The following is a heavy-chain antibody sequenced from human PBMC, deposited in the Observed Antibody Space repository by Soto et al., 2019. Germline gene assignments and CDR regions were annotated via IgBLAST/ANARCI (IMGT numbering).Heavy chain of an antibody. V-gene: IGHV4-59*01. D-gene: IGHD3-3*01. Sequence: PAETLSLTCTVSGGSISSYYWSWIRQPPGKGLEWIGYISYSGSTNYNPSLKSRVTISVDTSKNQFSLKLSSVTAADTAVYYCARGNSDFWSDFDYWGKGTLVTAPQ. J-gene: IGHJ4*02. CDR1: GGSISSYY. CDR2: ISYSGST. CDR3: ARGNSDFWSDFDY.